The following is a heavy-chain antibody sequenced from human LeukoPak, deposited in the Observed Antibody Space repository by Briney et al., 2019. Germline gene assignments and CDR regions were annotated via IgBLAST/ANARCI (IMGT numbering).Heavy chain of an antibody. CDR2: IYYSGTT. CDR3: ARGVYIAAAQYGY. Sequence: PSETLSLTCTVSGGSISSYYWSWIRQPPGKGQEWIGYIYYSGTTNYNPSLKSRVTISVDTSKNQFSLKLSSATAADTAVYYCARGVYIAAAQYGYWGQGTLVTVSS. CDR1: GGSISSYY. J-gene: IGHJ4*02. V-gene: IGHV4-59*01. D-gene: IGHD6-13*01.